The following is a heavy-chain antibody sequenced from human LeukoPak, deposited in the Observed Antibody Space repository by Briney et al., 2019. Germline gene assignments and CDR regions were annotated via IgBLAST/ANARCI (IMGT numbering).Heavy chain of an antibody. CDR1: GFTFSDYY. CDR3: AKYSHCSSTSCYAYFDY. D-gene: IGHD2-2*01. J-gene: IGHJ4*02. Sequence: PGGSLRLSCAASGFTFSDYYMSWIRQAPGKGLEWVSTISGSGGRTYYADSVKGRFTISRDNSKNTLYLQMNSLRAEDTAVYYCAKYSHCSSTSCYAYFDYWGQGTLVTVSS. V-gene: IGHV3-23*01. CDR2: ISGSGGRT.